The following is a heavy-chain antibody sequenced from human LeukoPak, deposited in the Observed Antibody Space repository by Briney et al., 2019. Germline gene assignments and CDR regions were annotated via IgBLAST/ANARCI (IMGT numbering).Heavy chain of an antibody. D-gene: IGHD2-15*01. CDR2: MNPHSGYA. CDR3: AKVCSGGSCLDF. J-gene: IGHJ4*02. CDR1: GFRFSSYF. Sequence: ASVRVSCKASGFRFSSYFRNWLRQAPGQGLEWMGWMNPHSGYADYAQNFRGRVTMTTDTSLDTAYMVLTSLTSEDTAVYYCAKVCSGGSCLDFWGQGTLVAVSS. V-gene: IGHV1-8*01.